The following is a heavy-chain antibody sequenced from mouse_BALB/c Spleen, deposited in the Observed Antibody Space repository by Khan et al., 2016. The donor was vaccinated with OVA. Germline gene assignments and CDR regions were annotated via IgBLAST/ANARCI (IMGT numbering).Heavy chain of an antibody. CDR2: IYPGNSDT. D-gene: IGHD2-1*01. V-gene: IGHV1-5*01. CDR1: GYTFTNYW. Sequence: MQLQQSGTVLARPGASVKMSCKGSGYTFTNYWMHWVKQRPGQGLEWIGVIYPGNSDTNYNQKFKGKAKLTAVTSTSTAYMELNSLTNEDSAVYYCTRNGFGNYESWDYWGQVTTLTVSS. CDR3: TRNGFGNYESWDY. J-gene: IGHJ2*01.